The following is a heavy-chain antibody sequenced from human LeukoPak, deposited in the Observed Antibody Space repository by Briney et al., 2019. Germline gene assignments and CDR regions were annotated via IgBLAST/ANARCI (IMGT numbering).Heavy chain of an antibody. Sequence: GGSLRLSCAASGFTFSSYGIHWVRQAPGKGLEWVAVMWYDGSNKYYADSVQGRFTVSRDNSKNTLYLQMNSLRAEDTAVYYCARDREVGYCYDSSGYSSFNYWGQGTLVTVSS. V-gene: IGHV3-33*01. J-gene: IGHJ4*02. CDR3: ARDREVGYCYDSSGYSSFNY. D-gene: IGHD3-22*01. CDR2: MWYDGSNK. CDR1: GFTFSSYG.